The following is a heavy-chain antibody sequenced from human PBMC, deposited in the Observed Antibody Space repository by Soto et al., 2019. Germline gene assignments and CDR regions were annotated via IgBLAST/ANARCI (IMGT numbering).Heavy chain of an antibody. J-gene: IGHJ4*02. V-gene: IGHV1-69*12. CDR3: VRGPDYEGYFDY. D-gene: IGHD3-22*01. CDR2: IILPFGTP. Sequence: QVRLVQSGAEVKKTGSSVKVSCEASGTTFSNFAIGWVRQAPGQGLEWMGGIILPFGTPNYAQKFQGRITSSADESMTTAYMELRVLRSEDTAVYYCVRGPDYEGYFDYWGQVTLVTVSS. CDR1: GTTFSNFA.